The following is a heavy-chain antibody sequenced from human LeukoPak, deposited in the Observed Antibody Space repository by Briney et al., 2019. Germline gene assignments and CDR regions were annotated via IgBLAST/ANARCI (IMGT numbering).Heavy chain of an antibody. CDR2: IYISGST. CDR1: GDSISYYY. J-gene: IGHJ3*01. D-gene: IGHD7-27*01. V-gene: IGHV4-4*07. CDR3: ARKGGDDAFDF. Sequence: PSETLSLTYTVSGDSISYYYWSWIRQPPGKGLEWIGRIYISGSTNYNPCLKSRVTMSIDTSKNQFSLKLTSVTAADTAVYYCARKGGDDAFDFWGQGTMVTVSS.